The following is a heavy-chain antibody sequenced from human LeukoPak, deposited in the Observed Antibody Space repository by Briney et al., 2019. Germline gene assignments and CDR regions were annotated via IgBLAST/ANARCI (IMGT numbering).Heavy chain of an antibody. J-gene: IGHJ6*03. D-gene: IGHD1-26*01. CDR1: GFTFDDYA. CDR3: AKGGSLGHYYYYYMDV. CDR2: ISWNSGSI. Sequence: GRSLRLPCAASGFTFDDYAMHWVRQAPEKGLEWVSGISWNSGSIGYADSVKGRFTISRDNAKNSLYLQMNSLRAEDTALYYCAKGGSLGHYYYYYMDVWGKGTTVTVSS. V-gene: IGHV3-9*01.